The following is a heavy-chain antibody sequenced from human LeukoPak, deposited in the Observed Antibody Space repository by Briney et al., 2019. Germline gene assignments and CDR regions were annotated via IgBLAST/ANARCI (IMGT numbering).Heavy chain of an antibody. V-gene: IGHV4-4*07. CDR3: ARQFLVGSTFHAFDL. Sequence: SETLSLTCSVSVVSMNGYYWSWLRQSAGNRLEWVGHVDSSGNTNYNPSLESRVTMSVDTSKKQFSLKLTSVTAADMAVYFCARQFLVGSTFHAFDLWGQGTRVTVSS. CDR1: VVSMNGYY. CDR2: VDSSGNT. D-gene: IGHD1-26*01. J-gene: IGHJ3*01.